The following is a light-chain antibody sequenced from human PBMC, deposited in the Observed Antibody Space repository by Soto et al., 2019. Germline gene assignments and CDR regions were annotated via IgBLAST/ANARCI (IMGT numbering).Light chain of an antibody. V-gene: IGKV1-5*03. Sequence: DIQMTQYPSTLSASVGDRVTITCRASQSISRWLAWYQHKPGKARKGLIYKTSNLETSGPSRFSGSGSGTEFTLTISSLQPEDFATYHCQQYNSYFGPGTKVDIK. CDR3: QQYNSY. CDR2: KTS. CDR1: QSISRW. J-gene: IGKJ3*01.